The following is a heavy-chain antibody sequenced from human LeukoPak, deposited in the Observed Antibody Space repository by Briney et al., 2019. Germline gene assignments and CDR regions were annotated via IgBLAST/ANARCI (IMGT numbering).Heavy chain of an antibody. CDR1: GGSLSSGNYY. V-gene: IGHV4-39*01. CDR2: IHNSGST. Sequence: SETLSLTCTVSGGSLSSGNYYWAWIRQPPGKGLECIGSIHNSGSTFYSPSFKSRVTISVDTSKNQLSLRLSSVTAADTAVYYCARRTHDRRGYYYLDSWGQGTLVTVSS. D-gene: IGHD3-22*01. CDR3: ARRTHDRRGYYYLDS. J-gene: IGHJ4*02.